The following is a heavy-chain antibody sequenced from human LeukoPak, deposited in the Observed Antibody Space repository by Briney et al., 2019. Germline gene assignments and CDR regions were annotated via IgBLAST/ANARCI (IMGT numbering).Heavy chain of an antibody. CDR3: ALEYSSSSPKTTDY. D-gene: IGHD6-6*01. CDR2: IIPIFGTA. Sequence: GASVKVSCKASGGTFSSYAISWVRQAPGQGLEWMGGIIPIFGTANYAQKFQGRVTITADESTSTAYMELSSLRSEDTAVYYCALEYSSSSPKTTDYWGQETLVTVSS. CDR1: GGTFSSYA. V-gene: IGHV1-69*13. J-gene: IGHJ4*02.